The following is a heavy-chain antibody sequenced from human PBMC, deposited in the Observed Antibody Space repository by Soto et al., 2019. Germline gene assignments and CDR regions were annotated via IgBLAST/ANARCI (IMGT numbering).Heavy chain of an antibody. Sequence: GESLKISCKASGYSITSDWIGWVRQMPGKGLEWMGIIYPRDSDTRYSPSFEGQVTISADKTTNTAYLQWSSLKASDTAIYYCVRHHIVATPRGWFDPWGQGTLVTVSS. CDR2: IYPRDSDT. CDR1: GYSITSDW. CDR3: VRHHIVATPRGWFDP. V-gene: IGHV5-51*01. D-gene: IGHD5-12*01. J-gene: IGHJ5*02.